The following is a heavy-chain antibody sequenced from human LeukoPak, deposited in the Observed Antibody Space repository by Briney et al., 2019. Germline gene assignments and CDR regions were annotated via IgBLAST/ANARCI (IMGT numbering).Heavy chain of an antibody. J-gene: IGHJ4*02. D-gene: IGHD3-22*01. CDR1: GGSISSSSYY. Sequence: SETLSLTCTVSGGSISSSSYYWGWIRQPPGKGLEWIGSIYYSGSTYYNPSLKSRVTISVDTSKNQFSLKLSSVTAADTAVYYWGAYYYDSSGYYPTFDYWGQGTLVTVSS. V-gene: IGHV4-39*01. CDR2: IYYSGST. CDR3: GAYYYDSSGYYPTFDY.